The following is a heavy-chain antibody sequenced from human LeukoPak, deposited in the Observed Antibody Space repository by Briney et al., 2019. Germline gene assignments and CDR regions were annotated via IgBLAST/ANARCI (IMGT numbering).Heavy chain of an antibody. J-gene: IGHJ5*02. V-gene: IGHV3-30*19. CDR1: GFTFSSYG. CDR3: ARDLIECHWVVGYCSSGWFDP. D-gene: IGHD2-2*01. CDR2: IWYDGSNK. Sequence: PGGSLRLSCAASGFTFSSYGMHWVRQAPGKGLEWVAVIWYDGSNKYYADSVKGRFTISRDNSKNTLYLQMNSLRAEDTAVYYCARDLIECHWVVGYCSSGWFDPWGQGTLVTVSS.